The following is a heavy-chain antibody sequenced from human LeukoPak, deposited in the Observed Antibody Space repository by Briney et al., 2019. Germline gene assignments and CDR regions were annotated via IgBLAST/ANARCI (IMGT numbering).Heavy chain of an antibody. D-gene: IGHD6-19*01. CDR3: ARDGSSGLDFDY. V-gene: IGHV3-7*01. J-gene: IGHJ4*02. CDR2: IKQDGSEK. CDR1: GFTFSSYW. Sequence: PGGSLRLSCAASGFTFSSYWVSWVRQAPGKGLEWVANIKQDGSEKYYVDSVKGRFTISRDNAKNSLYLQMNSLRAEDTAVYYCARDGSSGLDFDYWGQGTLVTVSS.